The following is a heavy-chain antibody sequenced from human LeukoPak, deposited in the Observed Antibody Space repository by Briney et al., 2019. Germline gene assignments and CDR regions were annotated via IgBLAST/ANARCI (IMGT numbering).Heavy chain of an antibody. J-gene: IGHJ4*02. CDR2: ISGGST. CDR1: GFTFSSYA. D-gene: IGHD6-19*01. CDR3: ATAPPGYSSGWYSDY. Sequence: PPGGSLRLSCAASGFTFSSYAMNWVRQAPGKGLEWVSVISGGSTYYADSVKGRFTISRDISKNTLYLQMNSLRAEDTAVYYCATAPPGYSSGWYSDYWGQGTLVTVSS. V-gene: IGHV3-23*01.